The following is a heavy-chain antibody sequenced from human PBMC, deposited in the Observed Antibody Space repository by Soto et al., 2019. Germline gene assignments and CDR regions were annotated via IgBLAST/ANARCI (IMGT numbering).Heavy chain of an antibody. J-gene: IGHJ6*03. Sequence: PSYCLALTCTASGGCISIYYVSWILQHPEKGLEWIGYIYYSGSTNYNPSLKSRVTISVDTSKNQFSLKLSSVTAADTAVYYCARADPRGYYYYYYMDVWGKGTTVTVSS. CDR3: ARADPRGYYYYYYMDV. V-gene: IGHV4-59*08. CDR1: GGCISIYY. CDR2: IYYSGST.